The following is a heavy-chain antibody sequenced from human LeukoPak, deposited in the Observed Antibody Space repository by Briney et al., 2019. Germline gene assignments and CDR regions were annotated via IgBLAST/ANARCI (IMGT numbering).Heavy chain of an antibody. CDR2: IYYSGST. CDR1: GGSISSDNC. V-gene: IGHV4-39*01. Sequence: PSETLSLTCVVSGGSISSDNCWNWVRQPPGKGLEWIGSIYYSGSTYYNPSLKSRVTISVDTSKNQFSLKLNSVTAADTAVYYCARHYGPWGQGTLVTVSS. D-gene: IGHD3-10*01. CDR3: ARHYGP. J-gene: IGHJ5*02.